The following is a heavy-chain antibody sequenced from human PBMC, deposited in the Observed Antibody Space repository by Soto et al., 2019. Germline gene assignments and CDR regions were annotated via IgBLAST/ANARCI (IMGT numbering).Heavy chain of an antibody. J-gene: IGHJ4*02. CDR1: GGSISSYY. CDR3: ARRERWLAFDY. CDR2: IYYSGST. V-gene: IGHV4-59*08. Sequence: QVQLQESGPGLVKPSETLSLTCTVSGGSISSYYWSWIRQPPGKGLEWIGYIYYSGSTNYNPSLKSRVTISVDTSKNQFSLKLSSVTAADTAVYYCARRERWLAFDYWGQGTLVTVSS. D-gene: IGHD6-19*01.